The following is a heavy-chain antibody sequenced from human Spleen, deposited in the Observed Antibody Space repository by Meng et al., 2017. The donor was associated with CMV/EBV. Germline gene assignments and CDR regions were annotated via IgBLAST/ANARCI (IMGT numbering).Heavy chain of an antibody. CDR1: GYTFTGYY. CDR2: INPNSGGT. D-gene: IGHD2-2*01. Sequence: ASVKVSCKASGYTFTGYYMHWVRQAPGQGLEWMGWINPNSGGTNYAQKFQGRVTMTSDTSISTAYMELRRLRSDDTAVYYCASGCSSTTCYRGSSWFDPWGQGTLVTVSS. CDR3: ASGCSSTTCYRGSSWFDP. V-gene: IGHV1-2*02. J-gene: IGHJ5*02.